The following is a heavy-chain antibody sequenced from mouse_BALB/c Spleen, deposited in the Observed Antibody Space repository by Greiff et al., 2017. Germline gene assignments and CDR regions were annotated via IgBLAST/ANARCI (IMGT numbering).Heavy chain of an antibody. D-gene: IGHD2-1*01. Sequence: VKLVESGPGLVAPSQSLSITCTVSGFSLTSYGVHWVRQPPGKGLEWLGVIWAGGSTNYNSALMSRLSISKDNSKSQVFLKMNSLQTADTAMYYCARGRYGNYWFAYWGQGTLVTVSA. CDR1: GFSLTSYG. CDR2: IWAGGST. CDR3: ARGRYGNYWFAY. V-gene: IGHV2-9*02. J-gene: IGHJ3*01.